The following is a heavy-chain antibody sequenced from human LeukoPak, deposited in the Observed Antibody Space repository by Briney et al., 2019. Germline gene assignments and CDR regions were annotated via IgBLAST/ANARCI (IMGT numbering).Heavy chain of an antibody. CDR2: ISGSGGST. CDR1: GFTFSSYA. CDR3: ARGGQAGTGDL. J-gene: IGHJ5*02. V-gene: IGHV3-23*01. Sequence: GGSLRLSCAASGFTFSSYAMSWVRQAPGKGLEWVSAISGSGGSTYYADSVKGRFTISRDNSKNTLYLQRNSLRAEDTAVYYCARGGQAGTGDLWGQGTLVTVSS. D-gene: IGHD3-10*01.